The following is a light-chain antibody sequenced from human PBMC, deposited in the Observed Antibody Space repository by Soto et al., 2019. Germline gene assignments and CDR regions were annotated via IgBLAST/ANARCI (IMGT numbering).Light chain of an antibody. Sequence: EIVMTQSPATLSLSPGERATLSCRASQTIDNTLAWYQRKPGQAPRLLIYGASTRATGIPSRFSGSGSGTDFTLTISSLQPEDFATYYCQQSYSTPHITFGQGTRLEIK. CDR3: QQSYSTPHIT. J-gene: IGKJ5*01. V-gene: IGKV3-15*01. CDR1: QTIDNT. CDR2: GAS.